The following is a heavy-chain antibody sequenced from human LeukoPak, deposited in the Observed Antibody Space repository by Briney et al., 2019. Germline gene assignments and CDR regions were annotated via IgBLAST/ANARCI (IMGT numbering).Heavy chain of an antibody. CDR2: INHSGST. CDR1: GYSISSGFY. Sequence: SETLSLTCTVSGYSISSGFYWGWIRQPPGKGLEWIGEINHSGSTNYNPSLKSRVTISVDTSKNQFSLKLSSVTAADTAVYYCARAVRSSSPGFDYWGQGTLVTVSS. V-gene: IGHV4-38-2*02. J-gene: IGHJ4*02. CDR3: ARAVRSSSPGFDY. D-gene: IGHD6-6*01.